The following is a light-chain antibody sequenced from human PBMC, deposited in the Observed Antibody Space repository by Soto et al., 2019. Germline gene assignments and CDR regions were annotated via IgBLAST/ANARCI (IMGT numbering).Light chain of an antibody. V-gene: IGKV4-1*01. CDR2: WAS. CDR3: QQYYSNPELT. CDR1: QILLYSSNNKNY. Sequence: DIVMTQSPDSLAVSLGGRATINCKSNQILLYSSNNKNYLAWYQQKPGQPPKLLIYWASTRESGVPDRFSGSGSGTDFTLTISSLQAEDVAVYYCQQYYSNPELTFGGGTKVDIK. J-gene: IGKJ4*01.